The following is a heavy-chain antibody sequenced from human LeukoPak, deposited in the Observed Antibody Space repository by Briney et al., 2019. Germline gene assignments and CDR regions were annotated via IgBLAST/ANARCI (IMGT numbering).Heavy chain of an antibody. CDR2: IDREGTYT. V-gene: IGHV3-21*06. J-gene: IGHJ4*02. CDR1: GFTFSGHS. Sequence: GGSLRLSCAASGFTFSGHSMNWVRQAPGKGLEWVSSIDREGTYTVYADSVKGRFTISRDNAKNSLYLQMNNLRAEDTAVYYCARYETIGVTTGDYWGRGTLVTVSS. CDR3: ARYETIGVTTGDY. D-gene: IGHD1-1*01.